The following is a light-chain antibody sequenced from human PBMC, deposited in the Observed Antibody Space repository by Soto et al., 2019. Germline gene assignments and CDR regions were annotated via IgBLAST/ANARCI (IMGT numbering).Light chain of an antibody. V-gene: IGLV2-14*01. Sequence: QSVLTQPASVSGSPGQSITISCTGTRSDVGGYSYVSWYQQHPGKTSKLMIYEVSNRPSGVSHRFSGSKSGNTASLTISGLQTEDEADYYCSSFSSITREVFGGGTKLTVL. CDR3: SSFSSITREV. CDR2: EVS. J-gene: IGLJ2*01. CDR1: RSDVGGYSY.